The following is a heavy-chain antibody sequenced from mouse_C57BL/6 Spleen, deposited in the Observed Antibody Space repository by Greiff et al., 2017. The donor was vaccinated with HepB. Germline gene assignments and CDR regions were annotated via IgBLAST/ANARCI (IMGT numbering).Heavy chain of an antibody. CDR2: ILPGSGST. CDR1: GYTFTGYW. Sequence: QVQLQQSGAELMKPGASVKLSCKATGYTFTGYWIEWVKQRPGHGLEWIGEILPGSGSTNYNEKFKGKATFTADTSSNTAYMQISSLTTEDSAIYYGARGGYYYGSSYVRAMDYWGQGTSVTVSS. CDR3: ARGGYYYGSSYVRAMDY. D-gene: IGHD1-1*01. V-gene: IGHV1-9*01. J-gene: IGHJ4*01.